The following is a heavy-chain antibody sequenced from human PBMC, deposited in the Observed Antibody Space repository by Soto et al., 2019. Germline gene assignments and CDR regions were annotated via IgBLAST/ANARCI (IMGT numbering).Heavy chain of an antibody. V-gene: IGHV3-33*01. J-gene: IGHJ6*02. Sequence: HVQLVESGGGVVQPGTSLRLSCAASGFSFSGYGMHWVRQAPGKGLEWVAVIWHDGSKQYYAGSVEGRFTISRDDSKDTLYLQMNGLRAEDPARYFCVRAALGVNSPFFYGLGDWGQGTSVIVSS. CDR3: VRAALGVNSPFFYGLGD. D-gene: IGHD2-8*01. CDR1: GFSFSGYG. CDR2: IWHDGSKQ.